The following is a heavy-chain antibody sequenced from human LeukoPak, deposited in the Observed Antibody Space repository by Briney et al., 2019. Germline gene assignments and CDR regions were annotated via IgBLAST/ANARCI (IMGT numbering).Heavy chain of an antibody. J-gene: IGHJ5*02. Sequence: GGSLRLSCVASGFTFSSYWMHWVRHGPGKGLVWVSRIKNDGSSTSYADSVKGRFTISRDNAKNTLYLQMNSLRAEDTAVYYCTKSDWSDPGGQGTLVTVSS. V-gene: IGHV3-74*01. CDR2: IKNDGSST. CDR1: GFTFSSYW. CDR3: TKSDWSDP.